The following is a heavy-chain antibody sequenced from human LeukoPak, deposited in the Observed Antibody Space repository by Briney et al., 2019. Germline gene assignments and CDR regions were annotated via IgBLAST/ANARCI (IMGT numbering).Heavy chain of an antibody. CDR3: ARGPTPRIAAAGHLGPYAFDI. CDR2: ISSSSTYI. J-gene: IGHJ3*02. CDR1: GFTISSYS. Sequence: GGSLRLSCSASGFTISSYSMNSVRQVPGKGLEWVAPISSSSTYIHYADSVRGRFTISRDNAKNSLFLQMNSLRAEDTAVYYCARGPTPRIAAAGHLGPYAFDIWGQGTMVTVSS. V-gene: IGHV3-21*01. D-gene: IGHD6-13*01.